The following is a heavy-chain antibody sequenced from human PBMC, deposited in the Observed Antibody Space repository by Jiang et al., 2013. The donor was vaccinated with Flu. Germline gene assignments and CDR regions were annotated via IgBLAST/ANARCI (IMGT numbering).Heavy chain of an antibody. Sequence: GKALEWLALIYWDDDKRYSPSLKSRLTVTKDTSKNQVVLTMTNMDPVDTATYYCAHRRYSSVLDYWGQGTLVTVSS. J-gene: IGHJ4*02. D-gene: IGHD6-19*01. V-gene: IGHV2-5*02. CDR3: AHRRYSSVLDY. CDR2: IYWDDDK.